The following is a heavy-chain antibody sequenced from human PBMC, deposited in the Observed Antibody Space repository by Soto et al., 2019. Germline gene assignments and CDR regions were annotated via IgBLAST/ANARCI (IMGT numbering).Heavy chain of an antibody. V-gene: IGHV4-30-2*01. J-gene: IGHJ4*02. Sequence: SETLSLTCAVSGGSISSGGYSWSWIRQPPGKGLEWIGYIYHSGSTYYNPSLKSRVTISVDRSKNQFSLKLSSVTAADTAVYYCARGRRHDYGDLHFDYWGQGTLVTVSS. CDR2: IYHSGST. CDR3: ARGRRHDYGDLHFDY. CDR1: GGSISSGGYS. D-gene: IGHD4-17*01.